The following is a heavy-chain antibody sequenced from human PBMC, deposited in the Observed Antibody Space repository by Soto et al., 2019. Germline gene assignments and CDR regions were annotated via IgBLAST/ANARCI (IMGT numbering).Heavy chain of an antibody. D-gene: IGHD2-8*01. V-gene: IGHV3-33*01. J-gene: IGHJ4*02. CDR1: GFTFSSYG. CDR2: IWYDGSNK. CDR3: ARNGPAYYLHY. Sequence: QVQLVESGGGVVQPGRSLRLSCAASGFTFSSYGMHWVRQAPGKGLEWVAIIWYDGSNKYYADSVRGRFTISRDDSKNTLYLQMNRLRAEDTAVYYCARNGPAYYLHYWGQGTLVTVSS.